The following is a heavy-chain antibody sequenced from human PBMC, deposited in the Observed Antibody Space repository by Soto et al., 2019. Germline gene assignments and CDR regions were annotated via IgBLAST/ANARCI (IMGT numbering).Heavy chain of an antibody. Sequence: SQTLSLTCAISGDNVSDNIAAWNWIRQSPSRGLERLGKTYYRSKWYNDYAVSVKSRITINPDTSKNQFSLQLNSVTPEDTAVYYCARDTSWRFDYWGQGTLVTVSS. V-gene: IGHV6-1*01. CDR1: GDNVSDNIAA. D-gene: IGHD1-1*01. CDR2: TYYRSKWYN. J-gene: IGHJ4*02. CDR3: ARDTSWRFDY.